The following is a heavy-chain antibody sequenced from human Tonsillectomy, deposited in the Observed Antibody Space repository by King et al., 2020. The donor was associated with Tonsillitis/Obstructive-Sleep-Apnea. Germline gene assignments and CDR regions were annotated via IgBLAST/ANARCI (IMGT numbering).Heavy chain of an antibody. J-gene: IGHJ4*02. V-gene: IGHV1-18*01. CDR1: GYTFTPYG. Sequence: QVQLVESGAEVKKPGASVKVSCTASGYTFTPYGFSWLRQAPGQGLEWMGWISVYNGNTDYAQKLQGRVTMTTDTSTSTAYMELRSLRSDDTAVYYCARESLFCSSTSCETFDYWGQGTLVTVSS. CDR3: ARESLFCSSTSCETFDY. D-gene: IGHD2-2*01. CDR2: ISVYNGNT.